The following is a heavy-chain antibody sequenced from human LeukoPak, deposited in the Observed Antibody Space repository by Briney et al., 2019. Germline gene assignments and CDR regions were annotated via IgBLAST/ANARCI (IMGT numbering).Heavy chain of an antibody. CDR2: IYYSETT. D-gene: IGHD3-10*01. CDR3: ARHRYYGSGSYSLNWFDP. Sequence: SETLSLTCTVSGGSISSSSYYWGWLRQPPGKGLEWIGSIYYSETTYYKPSLKSRATISVDTSKNQFSLKLSSVTAADTAVYYCARHRYYGSGSYSLNWFDPWGQGTLVTVSS. CDR1: GGSISSSSYY. V-gene: IGHV4-39*01. J-gene: IGHJ5*02.